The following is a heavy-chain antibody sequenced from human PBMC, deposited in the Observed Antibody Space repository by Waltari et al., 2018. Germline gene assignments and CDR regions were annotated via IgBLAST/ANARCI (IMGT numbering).Heavy chain of an antibody. Sequence: EVQLVESGGGLVQPGGSLRLSCAASGFTFSSYEMNWVRQAPGKGLEWVSYISSSGSTIYYADSVKDRFTISRDNAKNSLYLQMNSLRAEDTAVYYCARAPYYYDSSGYYYPHDAFDIWGQGTMVTVSS. J-gene: IGHJ3*02. CDR1: GFTFSSYE. V-gene: IGHV3-48*03. CDR3: ARAPYYYDSSGYYYPHDAFDI. CDR2: ISSSGSTI. D-gene: IGHD3-22*01.